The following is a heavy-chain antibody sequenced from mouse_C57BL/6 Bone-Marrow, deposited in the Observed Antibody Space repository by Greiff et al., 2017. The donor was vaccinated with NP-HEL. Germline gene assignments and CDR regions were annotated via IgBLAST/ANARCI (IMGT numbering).Heavy chain of an antibody. D-gene: IGHD2-4*01. V-gene: IGHV5-4*01. CDR1: GFTFSSYA. CDR2: ISDGGSYT. Sequence: EVQVVESGGGLVKPGGSLKLSCAASGFTFSSYAMSWVRQTPEKRLEWVATISDGGSYTYYPDNVKGRFTISRDNAKNNLYLQMSHLKSEDTAMYYCARAPFYYEGAWFAYWGQGTLVTVSA. CDR3: ARAPFYYEGAWFAY. J-gene: IGHJ3*01.